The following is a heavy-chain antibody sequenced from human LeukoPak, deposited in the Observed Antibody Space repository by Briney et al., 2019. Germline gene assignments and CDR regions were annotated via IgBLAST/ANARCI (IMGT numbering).Heavy chain of an antibody. CDR3: ASGSGFLFGH. CDR2: IKQDGSEI. CDR1: GFTFSSLW. Sequence: AGGSLRLSWAAAGFTFSSLWTTWVRQAPGKGLEWVANIKQDGSEIYYVDSVKGRFTISRDNAKNSLYLQMNSLRAEDTAVYYCASGSGFLFGHWGQGPLVTVSS. D-gene: IGHD6-19*01. V-gene: IGHV3-7*01. J-gene: IGHJ4*02.